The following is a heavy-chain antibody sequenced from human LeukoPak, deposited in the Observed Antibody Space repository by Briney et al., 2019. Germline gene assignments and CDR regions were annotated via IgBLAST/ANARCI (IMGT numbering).Heavy chain of an antibody. Sequence: PSETLSLTCTVSGGSISSSSYYWGWIRQPPGKGLEWIGSIYHSGSTYYNPSLKSRVTISVDTSKNQFSLKLSSVTAADTAVYYCARSVYPDYWGQGTLVTVSS. D-gene: IGHD1-14*01. CDR1: GGSISSSSYY. J-gene: IGHJ4*02. CDR2: IYHSGST. CDR3: ARSVYPDY. V-gene: IGHV4-39*07.